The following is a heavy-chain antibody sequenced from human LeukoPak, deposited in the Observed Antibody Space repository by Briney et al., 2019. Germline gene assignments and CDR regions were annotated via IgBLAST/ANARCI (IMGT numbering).Heavy chain of an antibody. V-gene: IGHV3-7*01. D-gene: IGHD3-22*01. CDR2: IKQDGTEE. Sequence: GGSLRLSCAASGFTFSSYWMSWVRQAPGKGLEWVANIKQDGTEEYYVDSVKGRFTISRDNAKNSLYLQMNSLRAEDTAVYYCARDLGGYGSSGYYFGYWGQGTLVTVSS. J-gene: IGHJ4*02. CDR3: ARDLGGYGSSGYYFGY. CDR1: GFTFSSYW.